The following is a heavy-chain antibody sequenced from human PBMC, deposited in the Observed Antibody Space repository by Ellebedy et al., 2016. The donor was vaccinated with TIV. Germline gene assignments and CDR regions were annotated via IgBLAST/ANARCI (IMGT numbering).Heavy chain of an antibody. J-gene: IGHJ5*02. D-gene: IGHD1-1*01. CDR2: IAANNGGT. CDR3: AAGNDGGWFDP. V-gene: IGHV1-24*01. CDR1: GYTLTELS. Sequence: ASVKVSCKVSGYTLTELSMHWVRQAPGQGLEWMGWIAANNGGTNYAQKFHGRVTLTTDTSMETAYMELRSLRSEDTAVYYCAAGNDGGWFDPWGPGTQVTVSS.